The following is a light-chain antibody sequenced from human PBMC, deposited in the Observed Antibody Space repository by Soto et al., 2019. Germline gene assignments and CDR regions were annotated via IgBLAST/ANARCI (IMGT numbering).Light chain of an antibody. V-gene: IGKV3-20*01. CDR3: QQYGSSSIT. J-gene: IGKJ5*01. CDR2: GAS. CDR1: QSVINSS. Sequence: EVVLTQSPGTLSLSSGERATLSCRASQSVINSSLTWCQQKPGQAPGLLIYGASSRATGIPDRFSGSGSGTDFTLTISRLEPEDFAVYYCQQYGSSSITFGQGTRLEIK.